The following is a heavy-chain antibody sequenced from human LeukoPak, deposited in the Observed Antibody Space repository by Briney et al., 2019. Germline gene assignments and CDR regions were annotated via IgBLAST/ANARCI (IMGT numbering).Heavy chain of an antibody. V-gene: IGHV3-73*01. CDR3: ARDGRGYSGYA. D-gene: IGHD5-12*01. J-gene: IGHJ4*02. CDR1: GFTFSGSA. CDR2: IRSKANSYAT. Sequence: GGSLKLSCAASGFTFSGSAMHWVRQASGKGLEWVGRIRSKANSYATAYAASVKGRFTISRDDSKNTLYLQMNSLRAEDTAVYYCARDGRGYSGYAWGQGTLVTVSS.